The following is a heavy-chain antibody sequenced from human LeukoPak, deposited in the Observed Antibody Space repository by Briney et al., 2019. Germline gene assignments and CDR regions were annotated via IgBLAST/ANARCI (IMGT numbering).Heavy chain of an antibody. J-gene: IGHJ4*02. Sequence: PGRSLRLSCAASGFAFSNYGMHWVRQAPGKGLEWVAVISYDGSNKYYADSVKGRFTISRDNSKNTLYLQMNSLRAEDTAVYYCAKDQDYGDYSFDYWGQGTLVTVSS. V-gene: IGHV3-30*18. CDR2: ISYDGSNK. CDR3: AKDQDYGDYSFDY. D-gene: IGHD4-17*01. CDR1: GFAFSNYG.